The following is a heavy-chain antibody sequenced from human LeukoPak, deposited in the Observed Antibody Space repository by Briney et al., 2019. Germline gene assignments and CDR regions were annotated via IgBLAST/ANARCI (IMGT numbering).Heavy chain of an antibody. D-gene: IGHD3-22*01. Sequence: ASVKVSCKASGYTFTGYYMHWVRQAPGQGLEWMGWISAYNGNTNYAQKLQGRVTMTTDTSTSTAYMELRSLRSDDTAVYYCARIPQYDSSGELDYWGQGTLVTVSS. CDR3: ARIPQYDSSGELDY. V-gene: IGHV1-18*04. CDR2: ISAYNGNT. CDR1: GYTFTGYY. J-gene: IGHJ4*02.